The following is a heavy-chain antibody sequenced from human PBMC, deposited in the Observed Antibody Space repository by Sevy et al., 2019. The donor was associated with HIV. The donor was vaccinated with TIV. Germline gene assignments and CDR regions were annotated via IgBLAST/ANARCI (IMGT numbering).Heavy chain of an antibody. V-gene: IGHV4-34*01. J-gene: IGHJ4*02. CDR2: INHSGST. CDR3: AGIAGRGSSPIDY. Sequence: SETLSLTCAVYGGSFSGYYWSWIRQPPGKGLEWIGEINHSGSTNYNPSLKSRVTISVDTSKNQFSLKLSSATAADTAVYYCAGIAGRGSSPIDYWGQGTLVTVSS. D-gene: IGHD6-13*01. CDR1: GGSFSGYY.